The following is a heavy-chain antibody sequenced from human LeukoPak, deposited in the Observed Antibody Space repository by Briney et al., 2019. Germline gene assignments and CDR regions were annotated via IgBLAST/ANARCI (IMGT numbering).Heavy chain of an antibody. V-gene: IGHV3-23*01. CDR3: AKDPSREVDY. J-gene: IGHJ4*02. Sequence: PGGSLRLSCAASGVTLRNYGLSWVRHTPGKGLEWVSAISGSGGSTYYADSVKGRFTISRDNSKNTLYLQMNSLRAEDTAVYYCAKDPSREVDYWGQGTLVTVSS. D-gene: IGHD3-10*01. CDR1: GVTLRNYG. CDR2: ISGSGGST.